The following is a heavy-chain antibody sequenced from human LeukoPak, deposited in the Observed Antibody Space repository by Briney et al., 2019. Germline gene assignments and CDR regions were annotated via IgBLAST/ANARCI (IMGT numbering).Heavy chain of an antibody. CDR1: GFTFSSYG. Sequence: GGSLRLSCAASGFTFSSYGMHWVRQAPGKGLEWVAFIRYDGSNKYYADSVKGRFTISRDNSKNTLYLQMNSLRAEDTAVYYCAKDQWLLPTSSFDYWGQGTLVTVSS. CDR2: IRYDGSNK. V-gene: IGHV3-30*02. D-gene: IGHD6-19*01. CDR3: AKDQWLLPTSSFDY. J-gene: IGHJ4*02.